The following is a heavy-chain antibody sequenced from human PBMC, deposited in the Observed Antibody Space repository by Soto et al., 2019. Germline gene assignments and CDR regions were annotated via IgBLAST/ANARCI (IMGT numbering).Heavy chain of an antibody. Sequence: SVKVSCKASGGTFSSYAISWVRQAPGQGLEWMGGIIPIFGTANYAQKFQGRVTITADESTSTAYMELSSLRSEDTAVYYCARGLRFLEWFPTPYYYYRMDVWGQGTTVTVSS. CDR2: IIPIFGTA. CDR1: GGTFSSYA. D-gene: IGHD3-3*01. V-gene: IGHV1-69*13. J-gene: IGHJ6*02. CDR3: ARGLRFLEWFPTPYYYYRMDV.